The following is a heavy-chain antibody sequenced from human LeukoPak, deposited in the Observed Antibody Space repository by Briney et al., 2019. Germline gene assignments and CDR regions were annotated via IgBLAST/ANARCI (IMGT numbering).Heavy chain of an antibody. J-gene: IGHJ3*02. CDR2: IRGSGGGT. CDR1: GITFSTYA. D-gene: IGHD4-17*01. CDR3: TRDPNGDYVGAFDM. Sequence: GGSLRLSCAASGITFSTYAMTWVRQAPGKGLEWVSSIRGSGGGTDYADSVKGRFTISRDNSRDTLFLQMNSLRAEDTALYYCTRDPNGDYVGAFDMWGPGTMVTVSS. V-gene: IGHV3-23*01.